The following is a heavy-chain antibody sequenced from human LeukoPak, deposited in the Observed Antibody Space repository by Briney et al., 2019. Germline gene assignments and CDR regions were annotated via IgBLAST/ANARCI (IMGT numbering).Heavy chain of an antibody. V-gene: IGHV3-30*02. CDR1: GFTFSSYG. CDR3: AKGGGGTNYYYMDV. J-gene: IGHJ6*03. D-gene: IGHD1-1*01. Sequence: GGSLRFSCAASGFTFSSYGIHWVRQAPGKGLEWVAFIRYDGSNKYYTDSVKGRFTISRDNSKNTLYLQMNSLRAEDMALYYCAKGGGGTNYYYMDVWGKGTTVTVSS. CDR2: IRYDGSNK.